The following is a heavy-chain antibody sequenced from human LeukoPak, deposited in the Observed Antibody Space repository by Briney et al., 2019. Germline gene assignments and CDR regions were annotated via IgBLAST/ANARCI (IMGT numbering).Heavy chain of an antibody. V-gene: IGHV3-21*01. J-gene: IGHJ5*02. CDR3: ASGYSSGWCDS. Sequence: GGSLRLSCAASGLIFRNYNMKWVRQAPGKGLEWVASINSGSSYIHYGDSVKGRFTISRDNSKNSLYLQMNSLRAEDTAVYFCASGYSSGWCDSWGQGTLVTVSS. CDR1: GLIFRNYN. CDR2: INSGSSYI. D-gene: IGHD6-19*01.